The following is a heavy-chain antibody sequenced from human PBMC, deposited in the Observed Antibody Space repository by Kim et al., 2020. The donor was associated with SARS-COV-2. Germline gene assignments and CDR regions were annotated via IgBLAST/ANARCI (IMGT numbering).Heavy chain of an antibody. D-gene: IGHD3-22*01. CDR1: GFTFTHYA. CDR3: VRDCSRLYYTDEYFQH. J-gene: IGHJ1*01. V-gene: IGHV3-33*08. Sequence: GGSLRLSCAASGFTFTHYAMHWVRQAPGKGLEWVTTIWTDGTGNYLDTVEGRFTGSRDDSKNTLPLQTESLSVDDTGVYYCVRDCSRLYYTDEYFQHWGQGAMVTVSS. CDR2: IWTDGTG.